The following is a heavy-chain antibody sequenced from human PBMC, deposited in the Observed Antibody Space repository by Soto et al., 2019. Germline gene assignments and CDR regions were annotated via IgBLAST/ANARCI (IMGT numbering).Heavy chain of an antibody. J-gene: IGHJ5*02. V-gene: IGHV1-2*02. Sequence: ASVKVSCKASGYTFTDYFIHWVRQAPGQGFEWMGWINPNSRGTNYAQKFQGRVTMTRDTSNSTAYMELRGLRSDDTAVYYCARVTLKAGNWFDPWGQGTLVPVSS. CDR3: ARVTLKAGNWFDP. CDR1: GYTFTDYF. CDR2: INPNSRGT.